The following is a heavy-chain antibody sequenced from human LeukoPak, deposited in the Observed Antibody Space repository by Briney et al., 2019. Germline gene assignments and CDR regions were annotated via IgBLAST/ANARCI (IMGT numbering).Heavy chain of an antibody. CDR2: IHTSGML. CDR3: SRGLDSRKLGY. V-gene: IGHV4-31*03. CDR1: VASFNSDDQY. J-gene: IGHJ4*02. Sequence: SETLSLTCTVSVASFNSDDQYWNWIRQSPGKGLEWIGSIHTSGMLYNNPSLKSRVTMSRYTSKNQFSLNMNSVAAADTAVYFCSRGLDSRKLGYWGQGILVTVSS. D-gene: IGHD3-22*01.